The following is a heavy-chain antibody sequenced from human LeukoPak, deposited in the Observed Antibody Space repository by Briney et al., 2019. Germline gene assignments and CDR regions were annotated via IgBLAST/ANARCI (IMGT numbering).Heavy chain of an antibody. D-gene: IGHD3-22*01. J-gene: IGHJ6*03. V-gene: IGHV3-23*01. Sequence: GSLSLSCAASGFTSSSYGMSWVRQAPGKGLEWVSAICGSGGCTYYADSVKGRFTISRDNSKNTLYLQMNSLRAEDTAVYYCAKGGGYDSGYYYMDVWGKGTTVTISS. CDR3: AKGGGYDSGYYYMDV. CDR1: GFTSSSYG. CDR2: ICGSGGCT.